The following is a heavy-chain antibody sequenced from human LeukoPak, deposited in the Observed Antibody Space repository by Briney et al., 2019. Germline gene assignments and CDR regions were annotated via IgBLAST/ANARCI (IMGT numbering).Heavy chain of an antibody. CDR3: ARGDSGYDSYYYYYMDV. D-gene: IGHD5-12*01. CDR1: GGSISSSSYY. J-gene: IGHJ6*03. Sequence: SETLSLTCTVSGGSISSSSYYWGWIRQPPGKGLEWIGSIYYSGSTYYNPSLKSRVTISVDTSKNQFSLKLSSVTAADTAVYYCARGDSGYDSYYYYYMDVWGKGTTVTVSS. CDR2: IYYSGST. V-gene: IGHV4-39*07.